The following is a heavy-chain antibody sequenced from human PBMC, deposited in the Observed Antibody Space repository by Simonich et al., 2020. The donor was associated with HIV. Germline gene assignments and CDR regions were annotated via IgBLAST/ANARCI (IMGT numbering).Heavy chain of an antibody. CDR3: ARGFYQRLYYFDY. Sequence: QVQLQQWGAGLLKPSETLSLTCAVYGGSFSGNYWSWTRQPPGKGLGWIGEINHSGSTNDNPSLKGRVTIEVDTSKNQFSLKLSSVTAADTAVYYCARGFYQRLYYFDYWGQGTLVTVSS. J-gene: IGHJ4*02. D-gene: IGHD2-2*01. V-gene: IGHV4-34*01. CDR2: INHSGST. CDR1: GGSFSGNY.